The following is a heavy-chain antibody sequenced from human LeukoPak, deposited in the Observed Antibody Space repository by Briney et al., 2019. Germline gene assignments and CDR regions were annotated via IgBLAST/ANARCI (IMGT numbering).Heavy chain of an antibody. CDR2: INPNSGGT. V-gene: IGHV1-2*06. J-gene: IGHJ4*02. D-gene: IGHD3-3*01. Sequence: ASVKVSCKASGYTFTGYYMHWVRQAPGQGLEWMGRINPNSGGTNYAQKFQGRVTMTRDTSISTVYMELSSLRSEDTAVYYCARDPRSPFQYYDFWSGYSGMYYFDYWGQGTLVTVSS. CDR1: GYTFTGYY. CDR3: ARDPRSPFQYYDFWSGYSGMYYFDY.